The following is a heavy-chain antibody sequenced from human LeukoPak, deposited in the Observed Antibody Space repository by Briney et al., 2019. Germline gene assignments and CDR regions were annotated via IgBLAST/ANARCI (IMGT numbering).Heavy chain of an antibody. CDR2: IIPIFGIA. J-gene: IGHJ6*02. D-gene: IGHD1-20*01. CDR3: ARAPSHSGYNWNDAGYYYGMDV. V-gene: IGHV1-69*04. CDR1: GGTFSSYA. Sequence: SVTVSCKASGGTFSSYAISWVRQAPGQGLEWMGRIIPIFGIANYAQKFQGRVTITADKSTSTAYMELSSLRSEDTAVYYCARAPSHSGYNWNDAGYYYGMDVWGQGTTVTVSS.